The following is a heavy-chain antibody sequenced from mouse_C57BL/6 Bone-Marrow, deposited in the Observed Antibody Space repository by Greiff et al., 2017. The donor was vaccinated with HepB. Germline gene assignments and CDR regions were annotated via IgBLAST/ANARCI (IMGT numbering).Heavy chain of an antibody. CDR3: ARGGRPYAMDY. D-gene: IGHD3-1*01. Sequence: VQLKESGPVLVKPGASVKMSCKASGYTFTDYYMNWVKQSHGKSLEWIGVINPYNGGTSYNQKFKGKATLTVDKSSSTAYMELNSLTSEDSAVYYCARGGRPYAMDYWGQGTSVTVSS. J-gene: IGHJ4*01. CDR1: GYTFTDYY. V-gene: IGHV1-19*01. CDR2: INPYNGGT.